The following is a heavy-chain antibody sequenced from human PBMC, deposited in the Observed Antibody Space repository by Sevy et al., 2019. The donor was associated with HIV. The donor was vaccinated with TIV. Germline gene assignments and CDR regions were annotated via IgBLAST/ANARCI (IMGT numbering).Heavy chain of an antibody. CDR2: FIPMFDTA. V-gene: IGHV1-69*13. CDR3: ASSYYESSGYSPLYYYGMDV. D-gene: IGHD3-22*01. Sequence: ASVKVSCKASGGTFSNYAISWVRQAPGQGLEWMGGFIPMFDTANSAQKFQGRVRLTADGSTSTAYMELSSLRSEDTDVYYCASSYYESSGYSPLYYYGMDVWGQGTTVTVSS. CDR1: GGTFSNYA. J-gene: IGHJ6*02.